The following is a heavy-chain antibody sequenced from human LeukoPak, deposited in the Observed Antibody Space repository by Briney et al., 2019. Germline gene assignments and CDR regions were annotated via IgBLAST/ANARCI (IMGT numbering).Heavy chain of an antibody. CDR3: AREKTGESSSPVD. D-gene: IGHD6-13*01. V-gene: IGHV1-69*04. Sequence: ASVKVSCKASGGTFSSYAISWVRQAPGQGLEWMGRIIPILGIANYAQKFQGRVTITADKSTSTAYMELSSLRSEDTAVYYCAREKTGESSSPVDWGQGTLVTVSS. J-gene: IGHJ4*02. CDR2: IIPILGIA. CDR1: GGTFSSYA.